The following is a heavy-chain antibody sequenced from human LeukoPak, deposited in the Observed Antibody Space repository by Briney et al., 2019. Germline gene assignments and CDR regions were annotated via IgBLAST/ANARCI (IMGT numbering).Heavy chain of an antibody. V-gene: IGHV3-7*03. D-gene: IGHD3-10*01. CDR2: IKQDGSEK. J-gene: IGHJ3*02. CDR1: GFTFSSYW. Sequence: PGGSLRLSCAASGFTFSSYWMSWVRQAPGKGLEWVANIKQDGSEKYYVDSVKGRFTISRDNAKNSLYLQMNSLRAEDTAVYYCATGWYGSGDAFDIWGQGTMVTVSS. CDR3: ATGWYGSGDAFDI.